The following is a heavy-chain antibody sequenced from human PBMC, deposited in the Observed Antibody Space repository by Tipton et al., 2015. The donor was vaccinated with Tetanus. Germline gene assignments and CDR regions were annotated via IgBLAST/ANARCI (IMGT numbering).Heavy chain of an antibody. CDR1: GFTFSSYA. CDR2: ISGPGDTTT. Sequence: SLRLSCVASGFTFSSYAMSWVRQAPGKGLEWVSAISGPGDTTTYYTDSVKGRFTISRGNGKNTLYLQMDSLRAEDTAVYYCARDGSYGGTLISDYWGQGTQVTVSS. D-gene: IGHD4-23*01. CDR3: ARDGSYGGTLISDY. V-gene: IGHV3-23*01. J-gene: IGHJ4*02.